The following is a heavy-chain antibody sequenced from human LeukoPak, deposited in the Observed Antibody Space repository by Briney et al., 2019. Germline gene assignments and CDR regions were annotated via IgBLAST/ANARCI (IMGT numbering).Heavy chain of an antibody. Sequence: RAASVKVSCKASGGTFSSYAISWVRQAPGQGLEWMGRIIPILDIPNYAQKFKGRITITADKSTSTAYMELSNLRSEDTAVYYCARDRGDGYSLGDFDYWGQGTLVTVSS. V-gene: IGHV1-69*04. J-gene: IGHJ4*02. CDR2: IIPILDIP. D-gene: IGHD5-24*01. CDR3: ARDRGDGYSLGDFDY. CDR1: GGTFSSYA.